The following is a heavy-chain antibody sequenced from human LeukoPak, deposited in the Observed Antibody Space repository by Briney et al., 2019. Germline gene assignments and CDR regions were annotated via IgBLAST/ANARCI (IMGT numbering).Heavy chain of an antibody. CDR1: GYTFTSYY. V-gene: IGHV1-46*01. CDR3: ARAGPNIVVVVAATEDAFDI. Sequence: GASVKLSCKASGYTFTSYYMHWVRQVPGQGLEWMGIINPSGGSTSYAQKFQGRVTMTRDTSTSTVYMELSSLRSEDTAVYYCARAGPNIVVVVAATEDAFDIWGQGTMVTVSS. D-gene: IGHD2-15*01. CDR2: INPSGGST. J-gene: IGHJ3*02.